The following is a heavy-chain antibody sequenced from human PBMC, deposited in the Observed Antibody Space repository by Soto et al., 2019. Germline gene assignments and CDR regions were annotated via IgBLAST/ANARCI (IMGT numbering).Heavy chain of an antibody. Sequence: SGPTLVNPTQTLTLTCTFSGFSLSTTGVVVGWIRQPPGQAPEWLALIYWDDDKRYSPSLKSRLTITKDTSKNQVVLTMTNMDPVDTATYYCAHSLIGYYYDSSGSNWFDPWGQGTLVTAPQ. CDR3: AHSLIGYYYDSSGSNWFDP. CDR1: GFSLSTTGVV. V-gene: IGHV2-5*02. CDR2: IYWDDDK. J-gene: IGHJ5*02. D-gene: IGHD3-22*01.